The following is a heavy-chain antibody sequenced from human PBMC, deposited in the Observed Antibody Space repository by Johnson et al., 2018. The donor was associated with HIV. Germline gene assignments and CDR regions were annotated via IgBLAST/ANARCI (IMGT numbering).Heavy chain of an antibody. CDR3: ARALEGDAFDI. CDR2: MSGGGGSA. J-gene: IGHJ3*02. D-gene: IGHD5-24*01. CDR1: GFTVSSYA. V-gene: IGHV3-23*04. Sequence: VQLVESGGGLVQPGGSLRLSCAASGFTVSSYAMSWVRLNPGKGLEWVSSMSGGGGSAYYSDSVKGRFTISSDTSKNTVDLQMNSLRAEDTAVYYCARALEGDAFDIWGQETVVTVAS.